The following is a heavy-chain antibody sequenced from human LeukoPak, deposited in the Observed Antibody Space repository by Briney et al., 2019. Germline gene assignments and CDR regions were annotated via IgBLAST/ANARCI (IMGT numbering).Heavy chain of an antibody. D-gene: IGHD3-22*01. CDR2: ISSSSSDI. Sequence: GGSLRLSCAASGFTFSSYSMHWVRQAPGKGLEWVSSISSSSSDISYADSVKGRFTISRDNAKNSLYLQMNSLRAEDTAVYYCASSGYYRRTDYWGQGTLVTVSS. CDR1: GFTFSSYS. J-gene: IGHJ4*02. CDR3: ASSGYYRRTDY. V-gene: IGHV3-21*01.